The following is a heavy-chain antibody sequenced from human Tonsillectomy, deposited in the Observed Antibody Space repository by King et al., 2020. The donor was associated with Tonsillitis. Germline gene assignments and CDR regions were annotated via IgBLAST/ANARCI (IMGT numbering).Heavy chain of an antibody. CDR2: ISSNSSYI. J-gene: IGHJ4*02. CDR3: ARGYYYASSGYGY. V-gene: IGHV3-21*01. CDR1: GFTFSSYT. Sequence: VQLVESGGGLVKPGGSLRLSCAASGFTFSSYTMNWVRQAPGKGLEWVSSISSNSSYIYYADSVKGRFTISRDNAKNSLYLQMNSLRAEDTAVYYCARGYYYASSGYGYWGQRTTVTVAS. D-gene: IGHD3-22*01.